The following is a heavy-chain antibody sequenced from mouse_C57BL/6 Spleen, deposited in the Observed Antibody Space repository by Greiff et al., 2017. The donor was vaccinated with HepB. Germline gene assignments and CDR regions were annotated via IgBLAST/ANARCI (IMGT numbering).Heavy chain of an antibody. CDR2: IYPGSGST. V-gene: IGHV1-55*01. CDR3: AIGPTVVGDY. D-gene: IGHD1-1*01. J-gene: IGHJ2*01. CDR1: GYTFPSYW. Sequence: QVQLQQPGAELVQPGASVKMSCKASGYTFPSYWITWVKQRPGQGLEWIGDIYPGSGSTNYNEKFKSKATLTVDTSSRTAYMQLSSLTSEDSAVHCCAIGPTVVGDYWGQGTTLTVSS.